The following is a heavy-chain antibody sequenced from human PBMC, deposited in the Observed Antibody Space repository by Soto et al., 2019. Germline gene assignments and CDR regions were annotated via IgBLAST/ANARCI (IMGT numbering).Heavy chain of an antibody. V-gene: IGHV4-34*01. Sequence: SETLSLTCAVYGGSFSGYYWSWIRQPPGKGLEWIGEINHSGSTNYNPSLKSRVTISVDTSKNQFSLKLSSVTAADTAVYYCARRKGGSYYYYYGMDVWGQGTKVTVSS. CDR1: GGSFSGYY. CDR3: ARRKGGSYYYYYGMDV. CDR2: INHSGST. J-gene: IGHJ6*02. D-gene: IGHD6-25*01.